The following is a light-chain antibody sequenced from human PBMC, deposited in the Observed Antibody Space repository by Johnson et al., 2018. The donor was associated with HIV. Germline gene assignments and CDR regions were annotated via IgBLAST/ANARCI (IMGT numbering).Light chain of an antibody. Sequence: QSVLTQSPSVSAAPGQKVTISCSGSSSNIGRNYVSWYQQLPGTAPKLLIFDNNKRPSGIPDRFSGSKSGTSATLGITGLQTGDEAEYYCGTWDSSLSAPFVFGTGTNVTVL. CDR1: SSNIGRNY. V-gene: IGLV1-51*01. J-gene: IGLJ1*01. CDR3: GTWDSSLSAPFV. CDR2: DNN.